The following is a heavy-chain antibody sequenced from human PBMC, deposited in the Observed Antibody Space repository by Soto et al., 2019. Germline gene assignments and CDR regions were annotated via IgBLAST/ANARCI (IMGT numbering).Heavy chain of an antibody. D-gene: IGHD3-10*01. CDR3: ARGPRSDYMDG. CDR1: GGSFSGYY. J-gene: IGHJ6*03. V-gene: IGHV4-34*01. CDR2: INHSGST. Sequence: QVQLQQWGAGLLKPSETLSLTCAVYGGSFSGYYWSWIRQPPGKGLEWIGEINHSGSTNYNPSLKSRVTISVDTSKNQFSLKLSSVTAADTAVYYCARGPRSDYMDGWGKGTTVTVSS.